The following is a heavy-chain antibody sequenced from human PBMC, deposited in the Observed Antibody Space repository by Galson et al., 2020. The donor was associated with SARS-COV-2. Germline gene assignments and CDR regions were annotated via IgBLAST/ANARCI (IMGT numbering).Heavy chain of an antibody. D-gene: IGHD3-10*01. Sequence: GESLKISCKVSGYTLTELSMHWVRQAPGKGLEWMGGFDPEDGETIYAQKFQGRVTMTEDTSTDTAYMELSSLRSEDTAVYYCATDKITMVRGVIIYLYYFDYWGQGTLVTVSS. CDR2: FDPEDGET. V-gene: IGHV1-24*01. CDR3: ATDKITMVRGVIIYLYYFDY. CDR1: GYTLTELS. J-gene: IGHJ4*02.